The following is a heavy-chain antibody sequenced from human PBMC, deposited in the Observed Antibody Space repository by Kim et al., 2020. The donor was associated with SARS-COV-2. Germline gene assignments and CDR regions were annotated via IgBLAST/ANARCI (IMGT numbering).Heavy chain of an antibody. V-gene: IGHV1-3*01. D-gene: IGHD6-13*01. J-gene: IGHJ4*02. CDR3: ARGIAVAATIDY. Sequence: TKESEKFQGRVTITRDTSATTAYMELSSLRSEDTAMYYCARGIAVAATIDYWGQGTLVTVSS. CDR2: T.